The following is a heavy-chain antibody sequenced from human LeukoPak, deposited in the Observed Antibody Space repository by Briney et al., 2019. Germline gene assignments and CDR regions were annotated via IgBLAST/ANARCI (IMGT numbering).Heavy chain of an antibody. V-gene: IGHV3-11*01. J-gene: IGHJ6*03. CDR3: ARDRRATAGTVSLYYYYMDV. Sequence: GGSLRLSCAASGFTFSDYYMSWIRQAPGKGLEWVSYISSSGSTIYYADSVKGRFTISRDNAKNSLYLQMNSLRAEDTAVYYCARDRRATAGTVSLYYYYMDVWGKGTTVTVSS. CDR2: ISSSGSTI. CDR1: GFTFSDYY. D-gene: IGHD6-13*01.